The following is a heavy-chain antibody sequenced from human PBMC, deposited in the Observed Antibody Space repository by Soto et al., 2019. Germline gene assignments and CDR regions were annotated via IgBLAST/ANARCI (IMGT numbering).Heavy chain of an antibody. CDR1: GFTFSSSW. V-gene: IGHV3-7*03. D-gene: IGHD2-2*01. J-gene: IGHJ4*02. Sequence: GGSLRLSCAASGFTFSSSWMTWVRQAPGKGLESVAPIKENGSGKYYVDSVKGRFTISRDNAKNMLYLQINSLRDDDSAVYYCAKRPASIISFDYWGQGTPVTVSS. CDR3: AKRPASIISFDY. CDR2: IKENGSGK.